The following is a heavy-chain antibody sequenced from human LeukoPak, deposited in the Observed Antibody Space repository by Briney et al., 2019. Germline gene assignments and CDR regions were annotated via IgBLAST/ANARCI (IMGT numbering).Heavy chain of an antibody. J-gene: IGHJ6*04. Sequence: ASLKVSCKASGYTLTAYYMHWVRQSPGQRLEWMGWINPNSGGTTYAQKFQGWVTMTRDTSISTVYMELSRLRSDDTAVYYCARDRSTTGTGWGMDVWGKGTTVTVSS. CDR3: ARDRSTTGTGWGMDV. CDR2: INPNSGGT. D-gene: IGHD1-1*01. CDR1: GYTLTAYY. V-gene: IGHV1-2*04.